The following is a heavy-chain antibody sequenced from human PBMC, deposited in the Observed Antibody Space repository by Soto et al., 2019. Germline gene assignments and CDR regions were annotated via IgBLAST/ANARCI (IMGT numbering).Heavy chain of an antibody. CDR1: GFSFSTCA. V-gene: IGHV3-23*04. CDR2: ISPDSAAT. D-gene: IGHD1-1*01. Sequence: EVQLVESGGGLVKPGGSLRLSCAASGFSFSTCAMGWVRQAPGKGLEWVSLISPDSAATYYTDSVKGRFTISRDNSKNTLYLQMNSLRAEDTAIYNCATQDFRGATGTTWGQGTLVTVSS. J-gene: IGHJ4*02. CDR3: ATQDFRGATGTT.